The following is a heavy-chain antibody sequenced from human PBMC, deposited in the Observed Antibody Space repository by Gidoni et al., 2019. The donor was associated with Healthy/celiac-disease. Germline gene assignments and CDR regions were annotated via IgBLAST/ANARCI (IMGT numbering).Heavy chain of an antibody. CDR2: IYTSGST. CDR1: GCSLSSGSYY. CDR3: ALGTPRRLPAAIYFDY. D-gene: IGHD2-2*01. V-gene: IGHV4-61*02. Sequence: QVQLQEAGPGLVKPSQTLSLTCTVSGCSLSSGSYYWSWLRQPAGKGLEWSGRIYTSGSTNYNPSLKSRVTISVDTSKNQFSLKLSSVTAADTAVYYCALGTPRRLPAAIYFDYWGQGTLVTVSS. J-gene: IGHJ4*02.